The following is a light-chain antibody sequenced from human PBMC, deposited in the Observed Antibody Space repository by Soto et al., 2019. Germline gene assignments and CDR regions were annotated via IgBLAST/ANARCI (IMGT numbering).Light chain of an antibody. CDR2: GAS. CDR3: QQYNTWPRA. Sequence: EIVMTQSPATLSVSPGERATLSCRASQSVGSKLAWYQQKPGQAPRLLIYGASTRATGIPARFSGSGSGTEFTLTISSLQSEDFTVYFCQQYNTWPRAFGQGTEVEIK. J-gene: IGKJ1*01. CDR1: QSVGSK. V-gene: IGKV3D-15*01.